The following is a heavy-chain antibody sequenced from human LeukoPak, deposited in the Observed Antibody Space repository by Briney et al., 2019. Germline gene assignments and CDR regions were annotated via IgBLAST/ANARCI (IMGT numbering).Heavy chain of an antibody. CDR3: ARDLASGWPPDGMDV. D-gene: IGHD6-19*01. J-gene: IGHJ6*02. CDR2: INPNSGGT. V-gene: IGHV1-2*02. Sequence: ASVKVSCKASGYTFTSYGISWVRQAPGQGLEWMGWINPNSGGTNYAQKFQGSVTMTRDTSMSTVYMELSRLRSDDTAVYYCARDLASGWPPDGMDVWGQGTTVTVSS. CDR1: GYTFTSYG.